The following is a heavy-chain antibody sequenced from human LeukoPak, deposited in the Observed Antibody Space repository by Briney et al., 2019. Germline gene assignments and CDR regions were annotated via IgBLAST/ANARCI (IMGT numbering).Heavy chain of an antibody. CDR2: INANTGNP. CDR1: GYTFTSYA. V-gene: IGHV7-4-1*02. Sequence: ASVKVSCKASGYTFTSYAMNWVRQAPGQGLECMGWINANTGNPTYAQGFTGRFVFSLDTSVSTAYLQISSLKAEDTAVYYCARRVEGHAFDIWGQGTMVTVSS. CDR3: ARRVEGHAFDI. D-gene: IGHD1-1*01. J-gene: IGHJ3*02.